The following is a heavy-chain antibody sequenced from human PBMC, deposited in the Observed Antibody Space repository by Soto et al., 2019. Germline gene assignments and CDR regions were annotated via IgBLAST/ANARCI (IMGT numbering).Heavy chain of an antibody. CDR3: ARVPTYYYDSSGYSWVRPGPWGFDP. CDR1: GGSISSYY. Sequence: SETLSLTCTFSGGSISSYYWSWIRQPPGKGLEWIGYIYYSGSTNYNPSLKSRVTISVDTSKNQFSLKLSSVTAADTAVYYCARVPTYYYDSSGYSWVRPGPWGFDPWGQGTLVTVSS. D-gene: IGHD3-22*01. J-gene: IGHJ5*02. V-gene: IGHV4-59*01. CDR2: IYYSGST.